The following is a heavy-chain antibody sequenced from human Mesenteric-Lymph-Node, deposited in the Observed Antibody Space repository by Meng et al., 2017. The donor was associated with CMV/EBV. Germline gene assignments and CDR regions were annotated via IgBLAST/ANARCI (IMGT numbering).Heavy chain of an antibody. D-gene: IGHD3-10*01. CDR2: INHSGST. CDR3: ARGNYMVRGFSSTTFDY. CDR1: GGSFSGYY. J-gene: IGHJ4*02. Sequence: QVQLQQWGAGLLKPSETLSLTCAVYGGSFSGYYWSWIRQPPGKGLEWIGEINHSGSTNYNPSLKSRVTISVDTSKNQFSLKLSSVTAADTAVYYCARGNYMVRGFSSTTFDYWGQGTLVTVSS. V-gene: IGHV4-34*01.